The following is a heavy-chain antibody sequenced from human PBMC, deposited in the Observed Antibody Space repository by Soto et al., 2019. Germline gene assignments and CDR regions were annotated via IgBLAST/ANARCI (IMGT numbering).Heavy chain of an antibody. CDR3: ATSYGTAWYTY. J-gene: IGHJ4*02. CDR2: MHYTGFS. V-gene: IGHV4-59*02. D-gene: IGHD6-13*01. Sequence: PWESLSLTCSFSGVSVTGYYLTWIRQSPEKGLEWIGYMHYTGFSHYNPYLKSRLTISVDRSKNHFTLQLTSVTVADTAVYYCATSYGTAWYTYWGQGTQVT. CDR1: GVSVTGYY.